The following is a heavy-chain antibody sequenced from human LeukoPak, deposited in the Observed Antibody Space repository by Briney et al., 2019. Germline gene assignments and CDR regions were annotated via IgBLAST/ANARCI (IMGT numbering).Heavy chain of an antibody. CDR2: IYYSGST. CDR3: ARASSYGSGSYYWGYYYYYGMDV. V-gene: IGHV4-31*03. J-gene: IGHJ6*02. Sequence: SETLSLTCTVSGASISSGDYYWSWIRQHPGKGLEWIGYIYYSGSTYYNPSLKSRVTISVDTSKNQFSLKLSSVTAADTAVYYCARASSYGSGSYYWGYYYYYGMDVWGQGTTVTVSS. D-gene: IGHD3-10*01. CDR1: GASISSGDYY.